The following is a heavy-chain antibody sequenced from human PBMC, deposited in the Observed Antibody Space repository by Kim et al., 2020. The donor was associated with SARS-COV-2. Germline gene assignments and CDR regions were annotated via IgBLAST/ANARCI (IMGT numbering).Heavy chain of an antibody. CDR2: IWYDGSNK. CDR3: ARDGRHVTTVTLSGEDAFDI. D-gene: IGHD4-17*01. V-gene: IGHV3-33*01. Sequence: GGSLRLSCAASGFTFSSYGMHWVRQAPGKGLEWVAVIWYDGSNKYYADSVKGRFTISRDNSKNTLYLQMNSLRAEDTAVYYCARDGRHVTTVTLSGEDAFDIWGQGTMVTVSS. J-gene: IGHJ3*02. CDR1: GFTFSSYG.